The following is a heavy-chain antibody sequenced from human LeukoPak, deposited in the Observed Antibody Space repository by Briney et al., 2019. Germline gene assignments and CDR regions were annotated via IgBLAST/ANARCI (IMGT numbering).Heavy chain of an antibody. V-gene: IGHV3-9*01. Sequence: GGSLRLSCAASGFTFDDYAMHWVRQAPGKGLEWVSGISWNSGSIGYADSVKGRFTISRDNSKNTLYLQMNSLRAEDTAVYYCAGRYDSSGYPLHWGQGTPVTVSS. J-gene: IGHJ4*02. CDR3: AGRYDSSGYPLH. CDR2: ISWNSGSI. CDR1: GFTFDDYA. D-gene: IGHD3-22*01.